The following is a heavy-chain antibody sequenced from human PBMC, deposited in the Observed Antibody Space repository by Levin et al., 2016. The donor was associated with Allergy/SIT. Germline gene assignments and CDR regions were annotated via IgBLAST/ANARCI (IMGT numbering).Heavy chain of an antibody. CDR2: IWYDGSKE. CDR3: VKYMGFYGKDSDN. D-gene: IGHD4-17*01. V-gene: IGHV3-33*03. J-gene: IGHJ4*02. CDR1: GFTFTRYG. Sequence: GGSLRLSCAASGFTFTRYGMYWVRQAPGKGLEWVALIWYDGSKEYYADSVKGRFTISRDNSQNTLHLQMNSLRAEDTGEYYCVKYMGFYGKDSDNWGQGTLVTVSS.